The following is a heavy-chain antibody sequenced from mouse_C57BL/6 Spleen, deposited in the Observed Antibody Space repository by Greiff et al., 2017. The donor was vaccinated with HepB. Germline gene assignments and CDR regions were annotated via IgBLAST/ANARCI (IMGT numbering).Heavy chain of an antibody. D-gene: IGHD1-2*01. Sequence: EVKLMESGGGLVKPGGSLKLSCAASGFTFSDYGMHWVRQAPEKGLEWVAYISSGSSTIYYADTVKGRFTISRDNAKNTLFLQMTSLRSEDTAMYYCARGGITTAGDYWGQGTTLTVSS. CDR2: ISSGSSTI. CDR1: GFTFSDYG. V-gene: IGHV5-17*01. J-gene: IGHJ2*01. CDR3: ARGGITTAGDY.